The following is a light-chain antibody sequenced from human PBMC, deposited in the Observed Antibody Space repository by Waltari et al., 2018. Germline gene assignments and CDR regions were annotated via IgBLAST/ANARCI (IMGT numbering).Light chain of an antibody. CDR2: GAP. J-gene: IGKJ2*01. V-gene: IGKV3-15*01. CDR3: QQYQNWPQT. CDR1: QSISSN. Sequence: EIVMTQSPAPLFVSPGERATLSCRASQSISSNLAWYQQKPGQAPRLLMYGAPTRATAIPARFSGSGSGTEFALTISSLQSEDSAVYYCQQYQNWPQTFGQGTKLQIK.